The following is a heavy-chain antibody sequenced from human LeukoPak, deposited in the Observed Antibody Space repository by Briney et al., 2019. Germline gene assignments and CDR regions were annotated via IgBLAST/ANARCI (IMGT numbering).Heavy chain of an antibody. CDR1: GFIFNNFG. CDR3: AKDFLGSSWSLGT. V-gene: IGHV3-30*18. Sequence: PGGSLRLSCATSGFIFNNFGIHWVRQAPGKGLEWVTFISHDGNEKYYRDSVKGRFTISRDSSRNTISLQINNLRVEDTAVYYCAKDFLGSSWSLGTWGRGTLVTVSS. D-gene: IGHD6-13*01. J-gene: IGHJ4*02. CDR2: ISHDGNEK.